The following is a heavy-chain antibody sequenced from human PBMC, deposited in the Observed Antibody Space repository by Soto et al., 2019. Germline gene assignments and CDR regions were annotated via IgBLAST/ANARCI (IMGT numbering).Heavy chain of an antibody. CDR1: AGSISRYY. CDR2: ISYTVDA. CDR3: VGSLMSRAMESFDH. J-gene: IGHJ4*02. V-gene: IGHV4-59*01. D-gene: IGHD5-18*01. Sequence: SETLSLTCSVSAGSISRYYWGWVRQSPGEGLEWIAHISYTVDASYNPSLKSRVTISLDTSKNQIALSLMSVTAADTAVYYCVGSLMSRAMESFDHWGQGTLVTVSS.